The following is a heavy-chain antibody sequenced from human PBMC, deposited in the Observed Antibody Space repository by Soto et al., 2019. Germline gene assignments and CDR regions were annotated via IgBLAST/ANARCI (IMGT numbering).Heavy chain of an antibody. CDR2: ISGSGGST. J-gene: IGHJ6*02. D-gene: IGHD2-15*01. Sequence: EVQLLESGGGLVQPGGSLRLSCAASGFTFSSYAMSWVRQAPGKGREWVSAISGSGGSTYYADSVKGRFTISRDNSKNTLYLQMNSLRAEDTAVYYCPKDGGYCIGGSFYRLDYYYYGMDVWGQGTTVTVSS. CDR1: GFTFSSYA. CDR3: PKDGGYCIGGSFYRLDYYYYGMDV. V-gene: IGHV3-23*01.